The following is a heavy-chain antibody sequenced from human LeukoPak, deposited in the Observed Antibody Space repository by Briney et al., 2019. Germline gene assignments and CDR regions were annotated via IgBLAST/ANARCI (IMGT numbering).Heavy chain of an antibody. V-gene: IGHV1-18*01. CDR3: ARRRDDYRQIDY. Sequence: ASVKVSCKTSGYTFTSYGISWVQQAPGQGLEWMGWISAFTGNTDYAQKLQGRVTMTTDTTTSTAYMELRSLRSDGTAVYYCARRRDDYRQIDYWGQGTLVTVSS. CDR1: GYTFTSYG. J-gene: IGHJ4*02. D-gene: IGHD5-24*01. CDR2: ISAFTGNT.